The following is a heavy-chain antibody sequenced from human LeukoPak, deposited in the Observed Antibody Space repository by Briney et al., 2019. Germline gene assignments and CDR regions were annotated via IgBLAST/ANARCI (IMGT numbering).Heavy chain of an antibody. CDR3: ARDFRRGAAACTLRAADYFD. D-gene: IGHD6-13*01. Sequence: GASVKVSCKASGYTFTSYYMYWVRQAPGQGLEWMGIINPSGGSTSYAQKFQGRVTMTRDTSTSTVYMELSSLRSEDTAVYYCARDFRRGAAACTLRAADYFDWGQGTLVTVSS. V-gene: IGHV1-46*01. CDR2: INPSGGST. CDR1: GYTFTSYY. J-gene: IGHJ4*02.